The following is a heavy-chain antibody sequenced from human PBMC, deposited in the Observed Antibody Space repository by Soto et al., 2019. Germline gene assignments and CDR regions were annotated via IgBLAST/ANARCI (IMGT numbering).Heavy chain of an antibody. CDR2: ISGSGGST. J-gene: IGHJ4*02. CDR1: GFTFSSYA. Sequence: GGSLRLSCAASGFTFSSYAMSWVRQAPGKGLEWVSAISGSGGSTYYADSVKGRFTISRDNSKNTLYLQMNSLRSEDTAVYYCATAALYSSSSKFDYWGQGTLVTVSS. D-gene: IGHD6-6*01. V-gene: IGHV3-23*01. CDR3: ATAALYSSSSKFDY.